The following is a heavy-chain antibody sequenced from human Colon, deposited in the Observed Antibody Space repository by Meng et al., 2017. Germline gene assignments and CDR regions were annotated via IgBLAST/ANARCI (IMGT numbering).Heavy chain of an antibody. J-gene: IGHJ3*01. V-gene: IGHV3-7*01. CDR1: GFTFSSYW. CDR3: ASGYYYGANDAFF. Sequence: GESLKISCAASGFTFSSYWMSWVRQAPGKGLEWVANIKQDGSEKYYVDSVKGRFTISRDNAKNSLYLQMNSLRAEDTAVYYCASGYYYGANDAFFWGQGTLVTFSS. CDR2: IKQDGSEK. D-gene: IGHD3-22*01.